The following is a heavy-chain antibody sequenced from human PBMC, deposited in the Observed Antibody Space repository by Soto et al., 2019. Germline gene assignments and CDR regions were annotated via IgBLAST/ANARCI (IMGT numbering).Heavy chain of an antibody. CDR2: ISIGSGSI. CDR3: VRDDRWAFDF. Sequence: EVHLVESGGGLVQPGGSLRVSCAASGFTFSNYAMNWVRQAPGKGLEWVSYISIGSGSIFYADSVKGRFTISRDDANNSLYLQMNTLRDEDTAVYYCVRDDRWAFDFWGQGIMVTVSS. D-gene: IGHD3-22*01. J-gene: IGHJ3*01. V-gene: IGHV3-48*02. CDR1: GFTFSNYA.